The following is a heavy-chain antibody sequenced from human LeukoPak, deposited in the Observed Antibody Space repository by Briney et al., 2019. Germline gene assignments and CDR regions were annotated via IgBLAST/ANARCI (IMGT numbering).Heavy chain of an antibody. D-gene: IGHD2-21*01. J-gene: IGHJ3*02. CDR2: MNPNSGNT. Sequence: ASVKVSCKASGYTFTSYDINWVRQATGQGLEWMAWMNPNSGNTGFAQKFQGRVTMTTNASISTAYMELSSLRSEDAAVYYCASPIVVVVATTGVDAFDIWGQGTMVTVSS. V-gene: IGHV1-8*01. CDR1: GYTFTSYD. CDR3: ASPIVVVVATTGVDAFDI.